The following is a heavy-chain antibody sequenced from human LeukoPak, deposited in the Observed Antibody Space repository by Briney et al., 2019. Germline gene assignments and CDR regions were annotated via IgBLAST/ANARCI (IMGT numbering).Heavy chain of an antibody. CDR3: ARDRDTIATTDAGGDHFHF. V-gene: IGHV1-2*02. CDR1: GYTFTGYY. Sequence: ASVKVSCKASGYTFTGYYMHWVRQAPGQGLEWMGLINPNSGGTNYAQKFQGRVSMSRDTSISTAYMELSSLRSDDTAVYHCARDRDTIATTDAGGDHFHFWGQGTLVTVSS. CDR2: INPNSGGT. D-gene: IGHD6-13*01. J-gene: IGHJ4*02.